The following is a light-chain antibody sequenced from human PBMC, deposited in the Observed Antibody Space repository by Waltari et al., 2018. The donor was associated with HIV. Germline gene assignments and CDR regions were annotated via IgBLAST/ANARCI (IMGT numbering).Light chain of an antibody. CDR1: SSNIGAGYD. V-gene: IGLV1-40*01. CDR3: QSYDSNLSGATV. J-gene: IGLJ1*01. Sequence: QSVLTQPPSVSGAPGQRVTISCTGSSSNIGAGYDVHWYPQLPGTAPKVLIYGTSNRPSGVPDRFSGSKSGTSASLAITGLQAEDEADYYCQSYDSNLSGATVFGTGTKVTVL. CDR2: GTS.